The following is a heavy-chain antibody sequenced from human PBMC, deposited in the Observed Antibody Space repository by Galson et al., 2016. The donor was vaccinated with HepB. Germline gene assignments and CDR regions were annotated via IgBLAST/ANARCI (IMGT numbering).Heavy chain of an antibody. CDR2: IYPGDSDT. V-gene: IGHV5-51*01. Sequence: QSGAAVKKPGESLKISCTGSGYRFSSYYIAWVRQMPGKGLEWMGIIYPGDSDTRYSPSFQGQVTISADKASTTAYLQWSSLKASDTAIYYCARSSQAYYFDYWGQGALVTVSS. CDR1: GYRFSSYY. CDR3: ARSSQAYYFDY. J-gene: IGHJ4*02.